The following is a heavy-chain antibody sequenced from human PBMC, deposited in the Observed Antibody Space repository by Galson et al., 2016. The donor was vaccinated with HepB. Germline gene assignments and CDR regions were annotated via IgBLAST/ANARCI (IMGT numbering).Heavy chain of an antibody. Sequence: SLRLSSAASGFTFGSYGMTWVRQAPGKGLECVASISMRGDSRDYADSVRGRFTISRDNSKNTLYLQMNSLRAEDTALYYCVQGSTAPAVWGKGTTVTVSS. CDR2: ISMRGDSR. CDR1: GFTFGSYG. J-gene: IGHJ6*04. CDR3: VQGSTAPAV. D-gene: IGHD2-2*01. V-gene: IGHV3-23*01.